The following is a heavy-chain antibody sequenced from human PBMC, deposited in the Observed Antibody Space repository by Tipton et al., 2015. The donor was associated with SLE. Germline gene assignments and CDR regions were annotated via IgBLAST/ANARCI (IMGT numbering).Heavy chain of an antibody. Sequence: SLRLSCAASGFTFGNFWMHWVRQAPWTGLVWVSRSNEAGGITSYADSVRGRFTISRDNARNTLYLQMNSLRAEDSALYFCARDIAPGSSRISDYWGQGTLVSVSS. CDR2: SNEAGGIT. CDR3: ARDIAPGSSRISDY. V-gene: IGHV3-74*01. CDR1: GFTFGNFW. D-gene: IGHD6-13*01. J-gene: IGHJ4*02.